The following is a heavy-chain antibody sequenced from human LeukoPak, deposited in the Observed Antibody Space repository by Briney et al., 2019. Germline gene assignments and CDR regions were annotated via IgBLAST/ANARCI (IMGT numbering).Heavy chain of an antibody. CDR2: ITPSDGA. Sequence: ASVKVSFKSSGYTFTAYAVHWVRQAPGQGLEWMGWITPSDGANYAQKFQGRVTMTRDTSMSTAYMDLNRLTSDDTAVYFCARDRYGDGFAHFDYWGQGPLVTVSS. J-gene: IGHJ4*02. CDR1: GYTFTAYA. D-gene: IGHD5-24*01. CDR3: ARDRYGDGFAHFDY. V-gene: IGHV1-2*02.